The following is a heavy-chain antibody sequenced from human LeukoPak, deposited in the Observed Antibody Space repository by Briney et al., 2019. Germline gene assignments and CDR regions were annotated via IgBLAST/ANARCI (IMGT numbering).Heavy chain of an antibody. Sequence: GASVKVSCKASGYTFTGYYMHWVRQAPGQGLEWMGWINPNSGGTNYAQKFQGRVTMTRDTSISTAYMELSRLRSDDTAVYYCARDVSYYDFWSGYYKVGYYYYMDVWGKGTTVTVSS. D-gene: IGHD3-3*01. CDR2: INPNSGGT. CDR1: GYTFTGYY. V-gene: IGHV1-2*02. J-gene: IGHJ6*03. CDR3: ARDVSYYDFWSGYYKVGYYYYMDV.